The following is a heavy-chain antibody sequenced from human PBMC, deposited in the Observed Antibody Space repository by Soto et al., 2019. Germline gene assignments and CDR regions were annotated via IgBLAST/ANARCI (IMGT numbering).Heavy chain of an antibody. J-gene: IGHJ5*02. Sequence: PGGSLRLSCAASGFTFSSYAMHWVCQAPGKGLEWVAVISYDGSNKYYADSVKGRFTISRDNSKNTLYLQMNSLRAEDTAVYYCARDLRTWDWNSNWFDPWGQGTLVTVSS. D-gene: IGHD1-7*01. CDR1: GFTFSSYA. V-gene: IGHV3-30-3*01. CDR2: ISYDGSNK. CDR3: ARDLRTWDWNSNWFDP.